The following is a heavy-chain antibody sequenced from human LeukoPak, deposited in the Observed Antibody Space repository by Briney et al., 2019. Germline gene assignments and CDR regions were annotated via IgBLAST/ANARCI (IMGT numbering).Heavy chain of an antibody. Sequence: GGSLRLSCTASGFTFGDYAMSWFRQAPGKGLEWVGFIRSKAYGGKTEYAASVKGRFTISRDDSKSIAYLQMNSLKTEDTAVYYCTRWIRDIVVVPAASLAFDIWGQGTMVTVSS. CDR3: TRWIRDIVVVPAASLAFDI. CDR1: GFTFGDYA. V-gene: IGHV3-49*03. CDR2: IRSKAYGGKT. D-gene: IGHD2-2*01. J-gene: IGHJ3*02.